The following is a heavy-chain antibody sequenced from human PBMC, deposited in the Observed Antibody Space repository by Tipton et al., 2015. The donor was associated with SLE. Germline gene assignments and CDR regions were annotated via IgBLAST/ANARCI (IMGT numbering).Heavy chain of an antibody. CDR1: GFTFSNYE. D-gene: IGHD2-21*02. CDR2: ISSSGSTI. Sequence: SLRLPCAASGFTFSNYEINWVRQAPGKGLEWVSYISSSGSTIYYADSVKGRFTISRDNPKNSLYLQMNSLRAEDTAVYYCASLHTAGGDYWGQGTLVTVSS. V-gene: IGHV3-48*03. J-gene: IGHJ4*02. CDR3: ASLHTAGGDY.